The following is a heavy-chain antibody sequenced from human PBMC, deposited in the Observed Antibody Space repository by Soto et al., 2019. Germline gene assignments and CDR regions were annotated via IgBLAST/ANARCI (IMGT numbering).Heavy chain of an antibody. Sequence: SETLSLTCTVSGGSISDNDWWSCVRQPPGKGLECIGEIYHGGSTNYNPSLKSRVTMSVDKSKDQFSLRLTSVTAPDTAVYYCERVWSGYPYSMDVWGQGTTVTVFS. J-gene: IGHJ6*02. CDR1: GGSISDNDW. V-gene: IGHV4-4*02. CDR2: IYHGGST. CDR3: ERVWSGYPYSMDV. D-gene: IGHD3-3*01.